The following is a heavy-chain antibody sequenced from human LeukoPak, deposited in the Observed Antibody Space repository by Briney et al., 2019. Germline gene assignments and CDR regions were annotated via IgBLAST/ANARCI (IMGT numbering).Heavy chain of an antibody. V-gene: IGHV1-2*02. D-gene: IGHD6-13*01. Sequence: GASVKVSCKASGYTFTGYYMHWVRQAPGQGLEWMGWINPNSGGTNYAQKFQGRVTMTRDTSISTAYMEVSRLRSDDTAVYYCARAHGYSSSWYLGWFDPWGQGTLVTVSS. CDR3: ARAHGYSSSWYLGWFDP. CDR2: INPNSGGT. CDR1: GYTFTGYY. J-gene: IGHJ5*02.